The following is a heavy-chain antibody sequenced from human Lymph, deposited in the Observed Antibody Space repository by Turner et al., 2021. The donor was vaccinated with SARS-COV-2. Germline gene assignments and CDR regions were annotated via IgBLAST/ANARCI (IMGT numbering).Heavy chain of an antibody. CDR2: ISGSGGST. J-gene: IGHJ4*02. V-gene: IGHV3-23*01. CDR3: AKDPNWYVLSAVDY. CDR1: GFTFSSYA. D-gene: IGHD1-1*01. Sequence: EVQLLESVGGLVQPGGYLRLSCAASGFTFSSYAMSWGRQDPGKGLEWVSTISGSGGSTYHADSVKGRFTISRDNSKNTLYLQRNSLRAEDTAVYYCAKDPNWYVLSAVDYWGQGALVTVSS.